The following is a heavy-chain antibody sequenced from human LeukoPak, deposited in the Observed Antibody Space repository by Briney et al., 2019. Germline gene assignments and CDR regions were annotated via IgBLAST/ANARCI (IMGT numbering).Heavy chain of an antibody. V-gene: IGHV4-38-2*02. J-gene: IGHJ3*02. CDR3: ARRRARPAFEI. CDR2: IYHSGST. CDR1: GYSISSGYY. Sequence: SETLSLTCTVSGYSISSGYYWGWIRQPPGKGLEWIGSIYHSGSTYYNPSLKSRVTISVDTSKNQFSLKLSSVTAADTAVYYCARRRARPAFEIWGQGTMVTVSS. D-gene: IGHD6-6*01.